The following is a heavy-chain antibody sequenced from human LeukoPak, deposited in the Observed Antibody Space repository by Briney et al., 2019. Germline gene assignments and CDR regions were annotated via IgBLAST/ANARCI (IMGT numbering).Heavy chain of an antibody. CDR1: GYTFTSYG. CDR3: ARDPGRYYDSSDNAFDI. J-gene: IGHJ3*02. D-gene: IGHD3-22*01. V-gene: IGHV1-18*01. CDR2: ISAYNGNT. Sequence: ASVKVPCKASGYTFTSYGISWVRQAPGQGLEWMGWISAYNGNTNYAQKLQGRVTMTTDTSTSTAYMELRSLRSDDTAVYYCARDPGRYYDSSDNAFDIWGQGTMVTVSS.